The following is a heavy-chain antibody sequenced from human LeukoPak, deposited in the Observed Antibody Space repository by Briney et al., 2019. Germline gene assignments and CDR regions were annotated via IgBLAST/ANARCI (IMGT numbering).Heavy chain of an antibody. CDR2: IYYSGST. CDR3: ATSLAQCSSCPFDY. Sequence: SETLSLTCTVSGGSISSYYWSWLRQPPGKGLEWIGYIYYSGSTNYNPSLKSRVTISVDTSKNQFSLKLSSVTAADTAVYYCATSLAQCSSCPFDYWGQGTLVTVSS. J-gene: IGHJ4*02. D-gene: IGHD2-2*01. V-gene: IGHV4-59*08. CDR1: GGSISSYY.